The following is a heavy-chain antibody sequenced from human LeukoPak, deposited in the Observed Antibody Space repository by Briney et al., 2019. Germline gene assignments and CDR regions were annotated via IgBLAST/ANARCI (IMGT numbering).Heavy chain of an antibody. V-gene: IGHV4-34*01. Sequence: SETLSLTCAVSGGSFSGYYWTWIRQPPGKGLEWIGEINHSGSANYNPSLMSRVTISLDTSKNHFSLNLSSVTAADTAVYYCAGEKLAGTTLDWGQGTLVTVSS. CDR1: GGSFSGYY. J-gene: IGHJ4*02. CDR3: AGEKLAGTTLD. D-gene: IGHD1-7*01. CDR2: INHSGSA.